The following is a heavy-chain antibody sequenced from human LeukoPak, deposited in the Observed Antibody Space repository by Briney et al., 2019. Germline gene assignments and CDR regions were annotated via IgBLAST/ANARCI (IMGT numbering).Heavy chain of an antibody. J-gene: IGHJ3*02. D-gene: IGHD1-26*01. V-gene: IGHV4-31*03. Sequence: SQTLSLTCTVSGGSIGSGGYYWSWIRQHPGKGLEWIGYIYYSGSTYYNPSLKSRVTISVDTSKNQFSLKLSSVTAADTAVYYCARGVSFSGDAFDIWGQGTMVTVSS. CDR2: IYYSGST. CDR3: ARGVSFSGDAFDI. CDR1: GGSIGSGGYY.